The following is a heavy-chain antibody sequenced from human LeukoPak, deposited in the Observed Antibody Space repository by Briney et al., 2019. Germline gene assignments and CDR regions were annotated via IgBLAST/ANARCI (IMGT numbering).Heavy chain of an antibody. CDR2: IYYSGST. CDR1: GGSISSGGYY. CDR3: ARDSSGWYSNYYGMDV. V-gene: IGHV4-31*03. J-gene: IGHJ6*02. D-gene: IGHD6-19*01. Sequence: PSETLSLTCTVSGGSISSGGYYWSWIRQHPGKGLEWIGYIYYSGSTYYNPSLKSRVTISVDTSKNQFSLKLSSVTAADTAVYYCARDSSGWYSNYYGMDVWGQGTTATVSS.